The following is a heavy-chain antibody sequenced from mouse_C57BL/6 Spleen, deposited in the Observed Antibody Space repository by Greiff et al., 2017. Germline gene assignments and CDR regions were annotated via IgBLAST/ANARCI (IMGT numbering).Heavy chain of an antibody. CDR3: ARSYYGSSYWYFDV. Sequence: EVKLVESGGGLVKPGGSLKLSCAASGFTFSDYGMHWVRQAPEKGLEWVAYSSSGSSTIYYADTVKGRFTISRDNAKNTLFLQMTSLRSEDTAMYYCARSYYGSSYWYFDVWGTGTTVTVSS. D-gene: IGHD1-1*01. V-gene: IGHV5-17*01. CDR1: GFTFSDYG. J-gene: IGHJ1*03. CDR2: SSSGSSTI.